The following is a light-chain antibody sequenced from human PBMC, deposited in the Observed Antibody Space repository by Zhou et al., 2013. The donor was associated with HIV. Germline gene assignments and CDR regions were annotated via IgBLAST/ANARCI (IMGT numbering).Light chain of an antibody. CDR1: QGISSW. J-gene: IGKJ4*01. V-gene: IGKV1-12*01. CDR2: AAS. CDR3: QQASSFPHT. Sequence: DIQMTQSPSSLSASVGDRVTITCRASQGISSWLAWYQQKPGKAPNLLIYAASRLQSGVPSRFSGSGSGTDFTLTITGLQREDFAVYYCQQASSFPHTFGGGTKVEIK.